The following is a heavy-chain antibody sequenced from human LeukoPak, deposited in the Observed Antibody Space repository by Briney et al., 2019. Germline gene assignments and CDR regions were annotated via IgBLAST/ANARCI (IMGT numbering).Heavy chain of an antibody. CDR1: GFTFSSYA. J-gene: IGHJ4*02. CDR2: ISGGGGST. V-gene: IGHV3-23*01. Sequence: GGSLRLSCAASGFTFSSYAMNWVRQAPGKGLEWVSGISGGGGSTYYADSVKGRFTISRDNSKNTLYLQMNSLRAEDTAVYYCAKDLNLRHYYASSGGSGELGYWGQGTLVTVSS. D-gene: IGHD3-22*01. CDR3: AKDLNLRHYYASSGGSGELGY.